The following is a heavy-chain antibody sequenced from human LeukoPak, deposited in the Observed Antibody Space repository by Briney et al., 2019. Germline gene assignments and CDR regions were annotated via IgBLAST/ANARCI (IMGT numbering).Heavy chain of an antibody. CDR2: ISGSGGST. Sequence: GGSLRLSCAASGFTFSSYGMSWVRQAPGKGLEWVSAISGSGGSTYYADSVKGRFTISRDNSKNTLYLQMNSLRAEDTAVYYCATSLSTMIVVVTLPDYWGQGTLVTVSS. CDR1: GFTFSSYG. V-gene: IGHV3-23*01. CDR3: ATSLSTMIVVVTLPDY. D-gene: IGHD3-22*01. J-gene: IGHJ4*02.